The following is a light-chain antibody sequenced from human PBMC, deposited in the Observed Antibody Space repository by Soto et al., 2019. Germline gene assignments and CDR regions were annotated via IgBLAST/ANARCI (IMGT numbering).Light chain of an antibody. CDR1: QSVSSY. Sequence: EIVLTQSPATLSLSPGERTTLSCRASQSVSSYLTWYQQKPGQAPRLLIYGASNRATGIPDRFSGSGSGTDFTLTISRLESEDFAVYYCQHHASSPRTFCQRPNVDIK. V-gene: IGKV3-11*01. CDR2: GAS. CDR3: QHHASSPRT. J-gene: IGKJ1*01.